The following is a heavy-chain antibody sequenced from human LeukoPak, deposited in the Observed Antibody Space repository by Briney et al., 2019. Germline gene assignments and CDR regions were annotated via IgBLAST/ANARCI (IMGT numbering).Heavy chain of an antibody. D-gene: IGHD2-2*01. J-gene: IGHJ6*03. CDR1: GGSISSYY. V-gene: IGHV4-4*07. CDR2: IYTSGST. CDR3: AREVVPAALYYYMDV. Sequence: SEALSLTCTVSGGSISSYYWSWIRQPAGKGLEWIGRIYTSGSTNYNPSLKSRVTMSVDTSKNQFSLKLSSVTAADTAVYYCAREVVPAALYYYMDVWGKGTTVTVSS.